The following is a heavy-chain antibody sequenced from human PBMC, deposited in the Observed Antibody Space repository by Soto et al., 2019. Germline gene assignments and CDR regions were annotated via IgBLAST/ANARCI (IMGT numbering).Heavy chain of an antibody. D-gene: IGHD3-3*01. Sequence: GGSLRLSCAASGFTFSSYWMSWVRQAPGKGLEWVANIKQDGCEKYYVDSVKGRFTISRDNAKNSLYLQMNSRRAEDKAVYYCARDREFGVGNDAFDIWGQGTMVTVSS. J-gene: IGHJ3*02. V-gene: IGHV3-7*01. CDR2: IKQDGCEK. CDR3: ARDREFGVGNDAFDI. CDR1: GFTFSSYW.